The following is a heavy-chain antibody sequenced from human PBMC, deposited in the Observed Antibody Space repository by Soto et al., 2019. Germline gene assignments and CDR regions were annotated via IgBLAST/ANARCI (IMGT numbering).Heavy chain of an antibody. Sequence: SETLSLTCTVSGGSISSYYWSWIRQPPGKGLEWIGYIYYSGSTNYNPSLKGRVTISVDTSKNQFSLKLSSVTAADTAVYYCARAIVATRFDYWGQGTLVTVSS. CDR2: IYYSGST. V-gene: IGHV4-59*08. CDR1: GGSISSYY. D-gene: IGHD5-12*01. J-gene: IGHJ4*02. CDR3: ARAIVATRFDY.